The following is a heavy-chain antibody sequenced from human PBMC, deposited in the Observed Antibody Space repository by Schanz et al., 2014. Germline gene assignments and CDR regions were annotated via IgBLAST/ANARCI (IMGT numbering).Heavy chain of an antibody. V-gene: IGHV3-23*01. CDR3: AKDISDTSGKDDY. CDR2: ISGTGGDDT. Sequence: EVHLLESGGGLVQPGGSLRLSCAASGFSFGTYAMSWVRQAPGKGLLWVSSISGTGGDDTYYADSVKGRFTISRDNSKNTLFLQMNSLRVEDSAIYYCAKDISDTSGKDDYWGQGTLVTVS. J-gene: IGHJ4*02. CDR1: GFSFGTYA. D-gene: IGHD3-22*01.